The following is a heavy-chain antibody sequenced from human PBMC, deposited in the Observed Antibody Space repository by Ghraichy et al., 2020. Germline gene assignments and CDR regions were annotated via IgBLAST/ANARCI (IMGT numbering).Heavy chain of an antibody. J-gene: IGHJ6*02. CDR3: TRHASGTLQWYYRGVDV. Sequence: SETLSLTCTVSGASIRSPDYFWGWVRQPAGKGLEWVGSAFYSGTDYYNPSLKSRVAVSVDTSKNQFSLKLTSVTAADSGLYFCTRHASGTLQWYYRGVDVLGRGTTVIVAS. V-gene: IGHV4-39*01. CDR2: AFYSGTD. D-gene: IGHD6-19*01. CDR1: GASIRSPDYF.